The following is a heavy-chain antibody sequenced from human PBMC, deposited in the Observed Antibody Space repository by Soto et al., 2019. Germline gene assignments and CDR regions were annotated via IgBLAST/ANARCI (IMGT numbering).Heavy chain of an antibody. D-gene: IGHD3-10*01. CDR1: GFTVSSNY. J-gene: IGHJ6*03. V-gene: IGHV3-53*04. CDR2: IYSGGSI. CDR3: ASPVRIGESYYYYMDV. Sequence: GGSLRLSCAASGFTVSSNYMSWVRQAPGKGLEWVSVIYSGGSIYYADSVKGRFTISRHNSKNTLYLQMNSLRAEDTAVYYCASPVRIGESYYYYMDVWGKGTTVTVSS.